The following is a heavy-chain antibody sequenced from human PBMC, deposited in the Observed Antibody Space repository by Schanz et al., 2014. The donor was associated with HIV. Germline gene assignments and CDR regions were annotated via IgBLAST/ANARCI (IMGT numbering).Heavy chain of an antibody. CDR1: GFTLSSYA. Sequence: EVHLLESGGGLVQPGGSLRLSCAASGFTLSSYAMTWVRQAPGKGLEWVSNFGSDGRTTYYADSVKGRFTISRDTSKNTVYLQMNSLRVEDTAVYYCAKGVGISRYGVDVWGQGTTVTVSS. CDR3: AKGVGISRYGVDV. CDR2: FGSDGRTT. D-gene: IGHD2-2*01. V-gene: IGHV3-23*01. J-gene: IGHJ6*02.